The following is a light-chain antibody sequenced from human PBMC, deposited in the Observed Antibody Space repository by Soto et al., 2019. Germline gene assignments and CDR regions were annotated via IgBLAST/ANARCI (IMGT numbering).Light chain of an antibody. Sequence: IGMTQSQATLSLSPGERATLSCRASQSISSNLAWYQQKPGQAPRLLMFRTSSRATGFPARFSGSGSGTEFNLTISSLQSEDFGVYYCQQYNNWPRATFGGGTKVDIK. CDR1: QSISSN. V-gene: IGKV3-15*01. CDR2: RTS. CDR3: QQYNNWPRAT. J-gene: IGKJ4*01.